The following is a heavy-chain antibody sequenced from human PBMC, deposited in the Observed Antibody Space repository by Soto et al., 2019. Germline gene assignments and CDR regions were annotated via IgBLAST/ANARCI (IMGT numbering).Heavy chain of an antibody. Sequence: ASVKVSCKASGYTFTSYDINWVRQATGQGLEWMGWMNPNSGNTGYAQKFQGRVTMTRNTSISTAYMELSSLRSEDTAVYYCARVPVRLDCSSTSCPLDYWGQGTLVTAPQ. CDR3: ARVPVRLDCSSTSCPLDY. D-gene: IGHD2-2*01. J-gene: IGHJ4*02. V-gene: IGHV1-8*01. CDR2: MNPNSGNT. CDR1: GYTFTSYD.